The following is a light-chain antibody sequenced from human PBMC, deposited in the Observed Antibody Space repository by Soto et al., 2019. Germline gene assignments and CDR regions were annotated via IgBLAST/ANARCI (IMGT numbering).Light chain of an antibody. Sequence: ALTQPPSASGSPGQSVTISCTGTSSDVGGYNYVSWYQQHPGKAPKLMIYEVSNRPSGVPGRFSGSKSGNTASLTVSGLQAEDDADYYCTSYAGSNNLVIFGGGTKLTVL. CDR2: EVS. CDR1: SSDVGGYNY. V-gene: IGLV2-8*01. J-gene: IGLJ2*01. CDR3: TSYAGSNNLVI.